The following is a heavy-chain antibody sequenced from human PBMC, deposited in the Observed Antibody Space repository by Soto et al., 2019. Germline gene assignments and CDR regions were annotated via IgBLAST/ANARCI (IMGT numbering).Heavy chain of an antibody. CDR3: ARLTPGREGHYYYYYMDV. V-gene: IGHV4-34*01. CDR1: GGSFSGYY. J-gene: IGHJ6*03. Sequence: SETLSHTWAVYGGSFSGYYWIWIRQPPGKGLEWIGEINHSGSTNYNPSLKSRVTISVDTSKNQFSLKLSSVTAADTAVYYCARLTPGREGHYYYYYMDVWGKGTTVTVSS. CDR2: INHSGST. D-gene: IGHD3-10*01.